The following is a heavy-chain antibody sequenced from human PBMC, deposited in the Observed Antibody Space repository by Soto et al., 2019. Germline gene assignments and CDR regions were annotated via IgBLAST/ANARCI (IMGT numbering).Heavy chain of an antibody. V-gene: IGHV3-23*01. CDR2: ISGSGGST. CDR3: AKERIAARPPRFYYYGMDV. D-gene: IGHD6-6*01. CDR1: GFTFSSYA. Sequence: PGGSLRLSCAASGFTFSSYAMSWVRQAPGKGLEWVSAISGSGGSTYYADSVKGRFTISRDNSKDTLYLQMNSLRAEDTAVYYCAKERIAARPPRFYYYGMDVWGQGTTVTVSS. J-gene: IGHJ6*02.